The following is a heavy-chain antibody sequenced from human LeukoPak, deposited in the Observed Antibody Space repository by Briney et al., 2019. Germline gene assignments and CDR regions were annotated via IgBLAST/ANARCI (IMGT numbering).Heavy chain of an antibody. Sequence: GGSLRLSCAASGFTFSSYGMHWVRQAPGKGLEWVAVIWYDGSNKYYADSVKGRFTTSRDNSKNTLYLQMNSLRAEDTAVYYCAKGGAQLGNDFWSGYYDNWGQGTLVTVSS. CDR2: IWYDGSNK. J-gene: IGHJ4*02. D-gene: IGHD3-3*01. CDR1: GFTFSSYG. V-gene: IGHV3-33*06. CDR3: AKGGAQLGNDFWSGYYDN.